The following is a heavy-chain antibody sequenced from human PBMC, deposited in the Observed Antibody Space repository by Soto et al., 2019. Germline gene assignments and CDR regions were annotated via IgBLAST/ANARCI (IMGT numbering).Heavy chain of an antibody. J-gene: IGHJ3*02. V-gene: IGHV1-69*13. CDR3: ARDTIPRITMIVVAPGAFDI. D-gene: IGHD3-22*01. Sequence: SVKVSCKASGGTFSSYAISWVRQAPGQGLEWMGGIIPIFGTANYAQKFQGRVTITADESTSTAYMELSSLRSEDTAVYYCARDTIPRITMIVVAPGAFDIGGQGTMVTVSS. CDR2: IIPIFGTA. CDR1: GGTFSSYA.